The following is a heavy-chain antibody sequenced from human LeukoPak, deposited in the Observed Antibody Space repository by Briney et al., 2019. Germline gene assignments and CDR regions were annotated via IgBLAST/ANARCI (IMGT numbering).Heavy chain of an antibody. CDR2: ISYDGSNK. J-gene: IGHJ6*02. CDR1: GFTFSSYG. CDR3: AKDGEQWLVTDGMDA. Sequence: GSLRLSCAASGFTFSSYGMHWVRQAPGKGLEWVAVISYDGSNKYYADSVKGRFTISRDNSKNTLYLQMNSLRAEDTAVYYCAKDGEQWLVTDGMDAWGQGTTVTVSS. D-gene: IGHD6-19*01. V-gene: IGHV3-30*18.